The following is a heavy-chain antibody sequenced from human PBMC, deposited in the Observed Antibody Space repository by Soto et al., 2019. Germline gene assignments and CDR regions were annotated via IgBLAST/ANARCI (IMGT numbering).Heavy chain of an antibody. CDR1: GGSIYRSGYY. CDR3: RKVLVGSTGHTESDS. V-gene: IGHV4-39*01. D-gene: IGHD2-15*01. J-gene: IGHJ4*02. CDR2: IDYNGVT. Sequence: SETLSLTCTVSGGSIYRSGYYWGWIRQPPGRGLEWIGNIDYNGVTYSNPSLKSRVTISRDTSKNQFSLKLTSVTAADTALYYCRKVLVGSTGHTESDSWGPGTLVTVSS.